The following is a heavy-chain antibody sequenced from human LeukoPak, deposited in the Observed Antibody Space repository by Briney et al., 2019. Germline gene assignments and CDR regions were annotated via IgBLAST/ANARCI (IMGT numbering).Heavy chain of an antibody. CDR3: ARDLRIVGASTVIQH. V-gene: IGHV1-18*01. CDR1: GYTFTSYG. CDR2: ISAYNGNT. D-gene: IGHD1-26*01. J-gene: IGHJ1*01. Sequence: ASVKVSCKASGYTFTSYGICWVRQAPPQGLEWTGWISAYNGNTNYAQNLHGRVTMTTETSTSTAYMELRSLRSDDTAVYYCARDLRIVGASTVIQHWGQGTLVTVSS.